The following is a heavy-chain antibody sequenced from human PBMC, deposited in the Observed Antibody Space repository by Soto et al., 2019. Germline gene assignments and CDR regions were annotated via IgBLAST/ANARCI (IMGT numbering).Heavy chain of an antibody. J-gene: IGHJ5*02. CDR2: IYYSGST. D-gene: IGHD4-17*01. V-gene: IGHV4-59*01. CDR1: GGSISSYY. CDR3: ARGRPTVIFWFDP. Sequence: SETLSLTCTVPGGSISSYYWSWIRQPPGKGREWIGYIYYSGSTNYNPSLKSRVTISVDTSKNQFSLKLSSVTAADTAVYYCARGRPTVIFWFDPWGQGTLVTVSS.